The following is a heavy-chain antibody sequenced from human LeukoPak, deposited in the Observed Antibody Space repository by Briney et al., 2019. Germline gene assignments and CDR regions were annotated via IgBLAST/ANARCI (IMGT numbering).Heavy chain of an antibody. V-gene: IGHV3-20*04. CDR3: ARDTSSSYGSGSDY. Sequence: GGSLRLSCAASGFTFDDYGMSWVRQAPGKALEWVSGINWNGGSTGYADSVKGRFTISRDNAKNSLYLQMNSLRAEDTALYYCARDTSSSYGSGSDYWGQGTLVTVSS. CDR2: INWNGGST. J-gene: IGHJ4*02. CDR1: GFTFDDYG. D-gene: IGHD3-10*01.